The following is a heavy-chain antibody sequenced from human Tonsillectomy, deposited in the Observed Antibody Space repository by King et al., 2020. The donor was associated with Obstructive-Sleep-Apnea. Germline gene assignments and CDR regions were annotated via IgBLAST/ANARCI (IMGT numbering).Heavy chain of an antibody. CDR3: ATFPDKSGWYLDY. J-gene: IGHJ4*02. V-gene: IGHV4-39*01. CDR2: IYYSGST. D-gene: IGHD6-19*01. CDR1: GVSISGSSYY. Sequence: QMQLQESGPGLVKPSETLSLTCSVSGVSISGSSYYWGWIRQPPGKGLEWIGNIYYSGSTYYNPSLKSRVIISVDMSKNQFSLKLSSVTAADTAVYYCATFPDKSGWYLDYWGQGTLVTVSS.